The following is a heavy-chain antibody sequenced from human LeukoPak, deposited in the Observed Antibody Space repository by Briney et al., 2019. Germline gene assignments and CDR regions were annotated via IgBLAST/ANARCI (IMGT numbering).Heavy chain of an antibody. Sequence: SQTLSLTCTVSGGSISSGSSYWSWIRQPAGKGLEWIVRMYTSGSTNYNPSLKSRVTISVDTSKNQLSLKMTSVTAADTAVYYCTRGSITVDHWGQGTLVTVSS. V-gene: IGHV4-61*02. CDR1: GGSISSGSSY. CDR3: TRGSITVDH. CDR2: MYTSGST. J-gene: IGHJ4*02. D-gene: IGHD6-19*01.